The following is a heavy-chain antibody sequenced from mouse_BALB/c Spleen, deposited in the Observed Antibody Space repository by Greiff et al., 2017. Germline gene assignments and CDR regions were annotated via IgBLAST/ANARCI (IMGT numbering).Heavy chain of an antibody. Sequence: QVQLKESGPGLVAPSQSLSITCTVSGFSLTGYGVNWVRQPPGKGLEWLGMIWGDGSTDYNSALKSRLSISKDNSKSQVFLKMNSLQTDDTARYYCARSIYYYGRAMDYWGQGTSVTVSS. J-gene: IGHJ4*01. CDR1: GFSLTGYG. V-gene: IGHV2-6-7*01. D-gene: IGHD1-1*01. CDR2: IWGDGST. CDR3: ARSIYYYGRAMDY.